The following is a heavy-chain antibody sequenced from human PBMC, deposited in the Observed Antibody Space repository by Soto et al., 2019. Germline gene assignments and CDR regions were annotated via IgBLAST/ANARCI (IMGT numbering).Heavy chain of an antibody. Sequence: QVQLQESGPGLVKPSQTLSLTCTVSGGSISSGGYYWSWIRQHPGKGLEWIGYIYYSGSTYYNPFIKSRVTIPVDTSKTQFSLKLSSVTAADTAVYYCANYDYGAGSYPFWGQGPLVTVS. CDR3: ANYDYGAGSYPF. J-gene: IGHJ4*02. CDR1: GGSISSGGYY. V-gene: IGHV4-31*03. D-gene: IGHD3-10*01. CDR2: IYYSGST.